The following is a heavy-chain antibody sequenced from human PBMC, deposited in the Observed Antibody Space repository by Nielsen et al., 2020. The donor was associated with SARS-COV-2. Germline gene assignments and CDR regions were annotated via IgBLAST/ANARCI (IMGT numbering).Heavy chain of an antibody. J-gene: IGHJ3*02. CDR3: ARYVLGAFDI. D-gene: IGHD3-3*02. V-gene: IGHV4-4*02. CDR1: GGSISSSNW. CDR2: IYHSGST. Sequence: SETLSLTCAVSGGSISSSNWWSWVRQPPGKGLEWIGEIYHSGSTNYNPPLKSRVTISVDTSKNQFSLKLSSVTAADTAVYYCARYVLGAFDIWGQGTMVTVSS.